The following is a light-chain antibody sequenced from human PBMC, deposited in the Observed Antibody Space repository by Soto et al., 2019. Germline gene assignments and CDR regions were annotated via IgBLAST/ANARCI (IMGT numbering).Light chain of an antibody. J-gene: IGLJ1*01. V-gene: IGLV2-14*01. Sequence: QSALTKPASVSGSPGQSITISCTGTSSDVGSYNYVAWYQQFPGKTPKLMIYEVRNRPSGVSSRFSGSKSGNTASLTISGLQAEDEADYYCISYTGSDTSYVFGTGTKVTVL. CDR2: EVR. CDR3: ISYTGSDTSYV. CDR1: SSDVGSYNY.